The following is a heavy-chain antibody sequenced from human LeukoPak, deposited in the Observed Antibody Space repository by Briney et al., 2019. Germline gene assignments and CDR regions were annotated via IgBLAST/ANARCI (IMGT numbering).Heavy chain of an antibody. V-gene: IGHV3-30*03. Sequence: GRSLRLSCAASGFTFSSYGMHWVRQAPGKGLEWVALISYDGSNKYYADSVKGRFTISRDNSKNTLYLQMNSLRAEDTAVYYCVRGMGGGVSNFDYWGQGTLVTVSS. CDR1: GFTFSSYG. J-gene: IGHJ4*02. CDR3: VRGMGGGVSNFDY. CDR2: ISYDGSNK. D-gene: IGHD3-16*01.